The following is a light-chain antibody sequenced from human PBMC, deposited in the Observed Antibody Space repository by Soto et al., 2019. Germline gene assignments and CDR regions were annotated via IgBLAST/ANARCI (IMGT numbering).Light chain of an antibody. CDR3: AAWDDSMNGYV. J-gene: IGLJ1*01. Sequence: VLTQPPSASGTPGQRVTISCSGSSSNIGSNTVNWYQQLPGTAPKLLIYSNNQRPSGVPDRFSGSKSGTSASLAISGLQSEDEADYYCAAWDDSMNGYVFGTGSKVTVL. CDR2: SNN. V-gene: IGLV1-44*01. CDR1: SSNIGSNT.